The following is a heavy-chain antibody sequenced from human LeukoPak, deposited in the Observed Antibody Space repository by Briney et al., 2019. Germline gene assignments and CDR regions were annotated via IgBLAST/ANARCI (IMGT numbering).Heavy chain of an antibody. CDR2: IYYSGST. CDR1: GGSISSYY. CDR3: ARDGYNRMDV. J-gene: IGHJ6*02. Sequence: SETLSLTCTVSGGSISSYYWSWIRQPPGKGLEWIGYIYYSGSTNYNPSLKSRVTISVDTSKNQLSLKLSSVTAADTAVYYCARDGYNRMDVWGQGTTVTVSS. V-gene: IGHV4-59*01.